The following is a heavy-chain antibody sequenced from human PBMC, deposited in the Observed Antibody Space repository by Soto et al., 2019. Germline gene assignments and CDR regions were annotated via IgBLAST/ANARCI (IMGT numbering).Heavy chain of an antibody. CDR1: GGTFSCHA. V-gene: IGHV1-69*13. Sequence: VASVNVSCKASGGTFSCHAISWVRQAPGQGLEWMGGSSPIFGTANYAQKFQGRVTITADESTSTADMEVSSLRSEDTAVYYCARDLRGNTGYYYYYGMDVWGQGTPVTVSS. D-gene: IGHD2-15*01. CDR2: SSPIFGTA. J-gene: IGHJ6*02. CDR3: ARDLRGNTGYYYYYGMDV.